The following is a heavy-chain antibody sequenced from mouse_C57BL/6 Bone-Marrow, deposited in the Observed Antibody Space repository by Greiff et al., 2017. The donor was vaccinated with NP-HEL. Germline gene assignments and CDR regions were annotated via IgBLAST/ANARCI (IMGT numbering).Heavy chain of an antibody. CDR3: ARDKLGFAY. CDR2: ISDGGSYT. CDR1: GFTFSSYA. Sequence: EVKLMESGGGLVKPGGSLKLSCAASGFTFSSYAMSWVRQTPEKRLEWVATISDGGSYTYYPDSVKGRFTISRDNAKNNLYLQMSHLKSEDTAMYYCARDKLGFAYWGQGTLVTVSA. V-gene: IGHV5-4*01. D-gene: IGHD4-1*01. J-gene: IGHJ3*01.